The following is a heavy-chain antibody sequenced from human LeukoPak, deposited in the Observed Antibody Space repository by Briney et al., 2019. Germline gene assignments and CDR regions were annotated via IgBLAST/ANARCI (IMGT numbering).Heavy chain of an antibody. V-gene: IGHV3-30-3*01. J-gene: IGHJ4*02. D-gene: IGHD4-23*01. Sequence: GGSLRLSCAASGFTFSSYAMHWVRQAPGKGLEWVAVISYDGSNKYYADSVKGRFTISRDNSKNTLYLQMNSLRAEDTAVCYCARGGTVVRYYFDYWGQGTLVTVSS. CDR2: ISYDGSNK. CDR3: ARGGTVVRYYFDY. CDR1: GFTFSSYA.